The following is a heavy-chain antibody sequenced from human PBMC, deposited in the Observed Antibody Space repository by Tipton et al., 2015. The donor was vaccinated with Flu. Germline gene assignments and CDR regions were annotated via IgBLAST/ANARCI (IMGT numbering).Heavy chain of an antibody. D-gene: IGHD1-26*01. CDR1: GGSISSENYY. Sequence: TLSLTCTVSGGSISSENYYWNWIRQPAGKGLEWIGRIYTSGSTNYNPSLKSRVTISVDTSKNQFSLKLSSVTAADTAVYYCARWDFGRDWFDPWGQGTLVTASS. CDR2: IYTSGST. CDR3: ARWDFGRDWFDP. J-gene: IGHJ5*02. V-gene: IGHV4-61*02.